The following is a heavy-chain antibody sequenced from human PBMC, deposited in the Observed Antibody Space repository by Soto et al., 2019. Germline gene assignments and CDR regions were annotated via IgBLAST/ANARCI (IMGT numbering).Heavy chain of an antibody. J-gene: IGHJ6*02. CDR3: ARDIITVIGGEIYYYFGMDV. CDR1: GGSFREYY. D-gene: IGHD3-10*01. Sequence: SETLSLTCAVNGGSFREYYWSWLRQPPGKGLEWIGEINQSGTTHYNPSLKRRINISIDTSKNQFSLNLTSVTAADTATYYCARDIITVIGGEIYYYFGMDVWGQGATVTVSS. V-gene: IGHV4-34*01. CDR2: INQSGTT.